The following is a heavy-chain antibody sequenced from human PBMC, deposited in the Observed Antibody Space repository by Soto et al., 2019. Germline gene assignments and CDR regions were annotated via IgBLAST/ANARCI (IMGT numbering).Heavy chain of an antibody. V-gene: IGHV3-15*07. D-gene: IGHD1-26*01. CDR1: GFTFSNAW. CDR2: IRSKTDGGTT. J-gene: IGHJ4*02. Sequence: EVQLVESGGGLVKPGGSLRLSCAASGFTFSNAWMNWDRQAPGKGLERVGRIRSKTDGGTTAYIAPVKRRFTISRDDSKNTLYLQMNSLKTEDTAVYYCTTVTGWELRYWGQGTLVTVSS. CDR3: TTVTGWELRY.